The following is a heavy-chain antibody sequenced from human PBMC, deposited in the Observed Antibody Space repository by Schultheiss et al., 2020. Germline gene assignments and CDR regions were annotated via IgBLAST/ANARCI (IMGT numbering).Heavy chain of an antibody. CDR2: IYYSGST. J-gene: IGHJ6*03. CDR3: ARAYDSSGYYYYYYMDV. V-gene: IGHV4-59*01. D-gene: IGHD3-22*01. Sequence: SETLSLTCTVSGGSISSYYWSWIRQPPGKGLEWIGYIYYSGSTNYNPSLKSRATISVDTSKNQFSLKLSSVTAADTAVYYCARAYDSSGYYYYYYMDVWGKGTTVTVSS. CDR1: GGSISSYY.